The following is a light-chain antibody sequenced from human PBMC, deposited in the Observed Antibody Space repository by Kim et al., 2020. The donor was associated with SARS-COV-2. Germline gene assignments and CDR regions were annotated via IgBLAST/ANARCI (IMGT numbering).Light chain of an antibody. V-gene: IGKV1-39*01. CDR3: QQTYSAPRT. Sequence: AAVGDRVTITCRASQDSSRYLNWYQQKPGKAPKLLIYTASSLQSGVPSRFTGSGSETDFTLTISSLQPEDFATYYCQQTYSAPRTFGQGTKVDIK. CDR2: TAS. CDR1: QDSSRY. J-gene: IGKJ1*01.